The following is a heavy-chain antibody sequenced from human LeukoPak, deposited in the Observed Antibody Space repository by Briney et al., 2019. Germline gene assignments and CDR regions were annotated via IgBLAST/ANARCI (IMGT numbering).Heavy chain of an antibody. Sequence: PGGSLRLSCAASGFSFSSYAMHWVRQAPGKGLEWVAAIPNDGSKTYYADSVKGRFTISRDNSKNTLYLQMISLRAEDTAVYYCAKVPLINLYYFDYWGQGTLVTVSS. J-gene: IGHJ4*02. V-gene: IGHV3-30-3*01. D-gene: IGHD2-2*01. CDR1: GFSFSSYA. CDR2: IPNDGSKT. CDR3: AKVPLINLYYFDY.